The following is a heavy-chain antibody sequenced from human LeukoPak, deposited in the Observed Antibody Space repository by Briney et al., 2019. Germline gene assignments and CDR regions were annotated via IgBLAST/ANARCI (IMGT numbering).Heavy chain of an antibody. CDR3: ATDGPGFEP. CDR2: INIGGANT. CDR1: GFTFNDYY. D-gene: IGHD1-14*01. Sequence: GGSLRLSCAASGFTFNDYYMSWIRQAPGKGLEWLSYINIGGANTHYADSVKGRFTISRDNAKKSLYLEMNNLRAEDTAVYYCATDGPGFEPWGQGGPVTVPS. V-gene: IGHV3-11*01. J-gene: IGHJ5*02.